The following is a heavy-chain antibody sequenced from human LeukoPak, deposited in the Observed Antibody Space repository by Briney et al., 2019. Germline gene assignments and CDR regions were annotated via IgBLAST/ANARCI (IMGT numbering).Heavy chain of an antibody. J-gene: IGHJ1*01. Sequence: GGSLRLSCTASGFIFSDYYMIWVRQAPGKGLEWVANIKEDGSQKYYMDSVKGRFTISRDNAKSSLFLQMNNLRVEDTAVYYCTRDRTWGQGTLVTVSS. V-gene: IGHV3-7*01. CDR2: IKEDGSQK. D-gene: IGHD1-14*01. CDR3: TRDRT. CDR1: GFIFSDYY.